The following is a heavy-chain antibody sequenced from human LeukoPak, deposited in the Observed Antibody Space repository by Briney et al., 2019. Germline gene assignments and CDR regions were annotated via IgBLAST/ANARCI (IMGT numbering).Heavy chain of an antibody. V-gene: IGHV3-53*01. J-gene: IGHJ4*02. D-gene: IGHD3-10*01. CDR1: GFTLSSNY. Sequence: GGSLRLSCAASGFTLSSNYMSWVRQAPGKGLEWVSVIYSGGSTYYADSVKGRFTISRDNSKNTLYLQMNSLRAEDTAVYYCAGRIRGIDYWGQGTLVTVSS. CDR2: IYSGGST. CDR3: AGRIRGIDY.